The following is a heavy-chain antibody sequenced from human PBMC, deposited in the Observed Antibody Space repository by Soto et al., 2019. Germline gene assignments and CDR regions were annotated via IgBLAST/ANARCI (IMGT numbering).Heavy chain of an antibody. V-gene: IGHV3-30*18. Sequence: GGSLRLSCAASEFTLRSYGMHWVGQAPGKGLEWVAVIAYDGSNKYYADSVKGRFTISRDNSKNTLYLQMNSLRAEDTAVYYCAKVGVAAPFDYWGQGTLVTVSS. CDR2: IAYDGSNK. J-gene: IGHJ4*02. CDR1: EFTLRSYG. CDR3: AKVGVAAPFDY. D-gene: IGHD6-13*01.